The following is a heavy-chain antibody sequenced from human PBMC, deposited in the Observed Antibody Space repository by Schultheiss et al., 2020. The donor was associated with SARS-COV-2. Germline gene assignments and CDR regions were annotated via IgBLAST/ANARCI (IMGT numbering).Heavy chain of an antibody. CDR3: AREGDSYYFDY. D-gene: IGHD3-16*01. V-gene: IGHV3-7*01. J-gene: IGHJ4*02. CDR1: GFTFTSFW. Sequence: GGSLRLSCAASGFTFTSFWMSWVRQAPRRGLEWVASIRQDGSDKYYVDSVKGRFTISRDNAKNSLYLQMNSLRAEDTAVYYCAREGDSYYFDYWGQGTLVTVSS. CDR2: IRQDGSDK.